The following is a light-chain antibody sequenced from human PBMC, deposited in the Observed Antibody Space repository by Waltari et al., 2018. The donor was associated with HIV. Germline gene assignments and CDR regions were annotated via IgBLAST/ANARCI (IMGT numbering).Light chain of an antibody. CDR1: ILRTYY. J-gene: IGLJ2*01. CDR2: DKN. Sequence: SSELTQDPAVSVALGQTVRITCQGDILRTYYATWYQQKPGQAPLLVIFDKNNRPSGIPDRFSGSSSGNTASLTITGTQAEDEGDYYCNSRDKSGNFVVFGGGTKLTVL. CDR3: NSRDKSGNFVV. V-gene: IGLV3-19*01.